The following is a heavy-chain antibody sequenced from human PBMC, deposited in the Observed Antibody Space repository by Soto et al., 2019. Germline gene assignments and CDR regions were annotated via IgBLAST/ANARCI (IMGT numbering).Heavy chain of an antibody. V-gene: IGHV4-38-2*02. Sequence: SETLSLTCNVSGFAISRGYYWGWVRQPPGKGLEWIGSIYPSVSSCHNPSLESRLTLSIDTSKNQFTLKLASVTAADTALYYCAREKVGTTFFDNWGQGTQVTVSS. CDR2: IYPSVSS. CDR3: AREKVGTTFFDN. CDR1: GFAISRGYY. D-gene: IGHD1-1*01. J-gene: IGHJ4*02.